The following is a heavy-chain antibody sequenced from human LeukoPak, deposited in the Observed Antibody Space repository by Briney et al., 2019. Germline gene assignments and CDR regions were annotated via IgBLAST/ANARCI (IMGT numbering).Heavy chain of an antibody. J-gene: IGHJ4*02. CDR1: GGSISSYY. CDR3: ARASMGYSSSWYFDY. CDR2: IYHSGSS. V-gene: IGHV4-59*01. Sequence: ETLSLTCTVSGGSISSYYWSWIRQPPGKGLEWIGYIYHSGSSNYNPSLKSRVTVSVDTSKKQFSLKLSSVTAADTAVYYCARASMGYSSSWYFDYWGQGTLVTVSS. D-gene: IGHD6-13*01.